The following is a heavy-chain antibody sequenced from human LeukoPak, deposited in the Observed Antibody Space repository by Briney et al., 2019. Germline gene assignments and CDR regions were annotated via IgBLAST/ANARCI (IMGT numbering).Heavy chain of an antibody. J-gene: IGHJ3*02. Sequence: SETLSLTCVVSGGSFSSYLWSWIRQPPGKGLEWIGEINHSGSTNYNPSLKSRVTISVDTSKNQFSLKLSSVTAADTAVYYCARWSNCSSTSCYSGAFDIWGQGTMVTVSS. CDR2: INHSGST. CDR1: GGSFSSYL. CDR3: ARWSNCSSTSCYSGAFDI. D-gene: IGHD2-2*01. V-gene: IGHV4-34*01.